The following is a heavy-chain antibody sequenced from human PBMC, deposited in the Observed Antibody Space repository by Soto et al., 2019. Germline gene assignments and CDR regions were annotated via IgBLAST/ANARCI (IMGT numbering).Heavy chain of an antibody. CDR3: ARAPGGFTVATYFCDY. D-gene: IGHD4-17*01. V-gene: IGHV2-70*04. CDR1: GFSLSSKGMR. Sequence: SGPTLVNPTQTLTLTCTFSGFSLSSKGMRVSWIRQPPGKALEWLARIDWDDDKFYSPSLRTRLTISKDTSKNQVVLTMTNVDPKDTATYYCARAPGGFTVATYFCDYCGQGTLVTVSS. J-gene: IGHJ4*02. CDR2: IDWDDDK.